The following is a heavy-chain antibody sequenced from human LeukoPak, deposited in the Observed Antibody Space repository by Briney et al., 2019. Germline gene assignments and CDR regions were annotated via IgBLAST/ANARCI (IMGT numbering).Heavy chain of an antibody. V-gene: IGHV1-18*01. J-gene: IGHJ5*02. CDR2: ISAYNGNT. CDR3: ARTYRGYCSGGSCYYNWFDP. Sequence: ASVKVSCKASGYTFTSYGISWVRQAPGQGLEWMGWISAYNGNTNYAQKLQGRVTMTRDTSTSTVYMELSSLRSEDTAVYYCARTYRGYCSGGSCYYNWFDPWGQGTLVTVSS. D-gene: IGHD2-15*01. CDR1: GYTFTSYG.